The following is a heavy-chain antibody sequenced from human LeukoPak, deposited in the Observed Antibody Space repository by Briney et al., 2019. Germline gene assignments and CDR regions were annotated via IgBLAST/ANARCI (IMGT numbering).Heavy chain of an antibody. V-gene: IGHV4-31*03. J-gene: IGHJ4*02. CDR1: GGSISSGGYY. CDR3: ARDTAGRGYFDY. CDR2: IYYSGST. Sequence: PSQTLSLTCTVSGGSISSGGYYWSWLRQHPGKGLEWIGYIYYSGSTYYNPSLKSRVIISVDTSKNQFSLKLSSVTAADTAVYYCARDTAGRGYFDYWGQGTLVTVSS. D-gene: IGHD6-13*01.